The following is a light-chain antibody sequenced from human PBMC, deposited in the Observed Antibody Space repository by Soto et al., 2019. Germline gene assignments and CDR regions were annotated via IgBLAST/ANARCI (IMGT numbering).Light chain of an antibody. J-gene: IGKJ1*01. V-gene: IGKV1-39*01. CDR1: QSISNY. Sequence: DIQMTQSPYSLSASVGDRVTITCRANQSISNYLNWYQKKPGKAPNLLIYAASSLQSGVPSRFSGSGSGKDFTLAIRRLQPEDFATYYCKQSYRLPWTFGQGPQVEIK. CDR2: AAS. CDR3: KQSYRLPWT.